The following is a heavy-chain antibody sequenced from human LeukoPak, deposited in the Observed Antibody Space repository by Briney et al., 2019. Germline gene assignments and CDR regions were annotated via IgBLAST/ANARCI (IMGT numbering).Heavy chain of an antibody. J-gene: IGHJ4*02. CDR3: AKDVFRRGRSFDY. CDR2: ISYDGSNK. CDR1: GFTFSSYA. V-gene: IGHV3-30-3*01. Sequence: GRSLRLSCAASGFTFSSYAMHWVRQAPGKGLEWVAVISYDGSNKYYADSVKGRFTISRDNSKNTLYLQMNSLRAEDTAVYYCAKDVFRRGRSFDYWGQGTLVTVSS. D-gene: IGHD5-12*01.